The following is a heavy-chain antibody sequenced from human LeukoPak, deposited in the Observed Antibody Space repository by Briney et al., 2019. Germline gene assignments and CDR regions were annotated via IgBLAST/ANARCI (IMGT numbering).Heavy chain of an antibody. CDR2: ISYDGSNK. CDR1: GFTFSSYA. Sequence: HPGRSLRLSCAASGFTFSSYAMHWVRQAPGKGLEWVAVISYDGSNKYYADSVKGRFTISRDNSENTLYLQMNSLRAEDTAVYYCARDPVAVAEYYFDYWGQGTLVTVSS. CDR3: ARDPVAVAEYYFDY. V-gene: IGHV3-30-3*01. D-gene: IGHD6-19*01. J-gene: IGHJ4*02.